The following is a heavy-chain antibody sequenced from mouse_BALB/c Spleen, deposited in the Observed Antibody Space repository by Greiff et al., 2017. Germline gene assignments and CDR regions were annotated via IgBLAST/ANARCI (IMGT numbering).Heavy chain of an antibody. CDR1: GFAFSSYD. J-gene: IGHJ4*01. V-gene: IGHV5-12-1*01. CDR2: ISSGGGST. CDR3: ARKARYAMDY. Sequence: EVKVVESGGGLVKPGGSLKLSCAASGFAFSSYDMSWVRQTPEKRLEWVAYISSGGGSTYYPDTVKGRFTISRDNAKNTLYLQMSSLKSEDTAMYYCARKARYAMDYWGQGTSVTVSS.